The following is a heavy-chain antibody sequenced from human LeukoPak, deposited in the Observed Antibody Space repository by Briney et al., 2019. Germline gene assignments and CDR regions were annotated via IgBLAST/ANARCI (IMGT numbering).Heavy chain of an antibody. V-gene: IGHV5-51*01. J-gene: IGHJ6*03. D-gene: IGHD2-15*01. CDR2: IFPADSDT. CDR3: ARLLIHGRRNYYYYMDV. CDR1: GHNFSSHW. Sequence: GESLKISCQAFGHNFSSHWIAWVRQMPGKGLVWMGIIFPADSDTRVSPSFQGQVTLSVDRSINTAYLQWSSLKASDTAMYYCARLLIHGRRNYYYYMDVWGKGTAVTVSS.